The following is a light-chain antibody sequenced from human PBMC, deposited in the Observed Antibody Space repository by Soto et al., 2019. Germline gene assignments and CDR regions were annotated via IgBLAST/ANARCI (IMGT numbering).Light chain of an antibody. CDR1: QSISSY. CDR2: AAS. CDR3: QQSYSTPF. J-gene: IGKJ5*01. Sequence: DNQMTQSPSSLSAYVGDRVTITCRASQSISSYLNWYQQKPGKAPKLLIYAASSLQSGVPSRFSGSGSGTDFTLTISSLQPEDFATYYCQQSYSTPFFGQGTRLEIK. V-gene: IGKV1-39*01.